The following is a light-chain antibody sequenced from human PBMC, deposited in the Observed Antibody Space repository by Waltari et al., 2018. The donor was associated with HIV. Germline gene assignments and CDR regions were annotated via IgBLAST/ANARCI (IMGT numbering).Light chain of an antibody. Sequence: EIVLTQSPGTLSLSPGERATLSCRASQSVSSNYLAWYQQKPGQAPRLLIYGASSRATGIPDRFSGSESGTDFTLTISRLEPEDFAVYYCQQYGSSPWTFGQGANLEIK. CDR2: GAS. CDR1: QSVSSNY. J-gene: IGKJ1*01. V-gene: IGKV3-20*01. CDR3: QQYGSSPWT.